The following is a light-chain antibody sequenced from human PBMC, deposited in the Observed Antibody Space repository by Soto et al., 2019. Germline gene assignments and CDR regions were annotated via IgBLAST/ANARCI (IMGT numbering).Light chain of an antibody. V-gene: IGLV2-23*01. Sequence: QSVLTQPASVSGSPGQSITIPCTGISSDVGSYNLVSWYQQQPGKASKLIIYEGSKRPSGISNRFSASKSGNTASLTISGLQAEDEADYYCCSYAGTATYVFGTGTKVTVL. CDR2: EGS. CDR3: CSYAGTATYV. CDR1: SSDVGSYNL. J-gene: IGLJ1*01.